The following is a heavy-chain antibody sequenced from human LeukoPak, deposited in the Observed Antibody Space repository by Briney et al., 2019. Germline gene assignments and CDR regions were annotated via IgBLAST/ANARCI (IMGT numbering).Heavy chain of an antibody. CDR1: GYTFTSYG. V-gene: IGHV1-18*01. CDR3: ARVVDIVARSWDYYFDY. D-gene: IGHD5-12*01. J-gene: IGHJ4*02. Sequence: GASVKVSCKASGYTFTSYGISWVRQAPGQGLEWMGWISAYNGNTNYAQKLQGRVTITADKSTSTAYMELSSLRSEDTAVYYCARVVDIVARSWDYYFDYWGQGTLVTVSS. CDR2: ISAYNGNT.